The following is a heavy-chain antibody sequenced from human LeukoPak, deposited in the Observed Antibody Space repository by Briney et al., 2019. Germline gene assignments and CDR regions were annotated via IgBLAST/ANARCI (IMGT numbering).Heavy chain of an antibody. J-gene: IGHJ5*02. D-gene: IGHD6-6*01. Sequence: SVKVSCKASGGTFSSYAISWVRQAPGQGLEWMGAIIPIFGTANYAQKFQGRVTITADESTSTAYMELSSLRSEDTAVYYCARVAASRSSSPWFDPWGQGTLVTVSS. CDR1: GGTFSSYA. CDR3: ARVAASRSSSPWFDP. V-gene: IGHV1-69*13. CDR2: IIPIFGTA.